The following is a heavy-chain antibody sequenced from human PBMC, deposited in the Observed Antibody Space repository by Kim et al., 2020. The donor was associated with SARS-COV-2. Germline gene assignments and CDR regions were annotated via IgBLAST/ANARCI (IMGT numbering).Heavy chain of an antibody. CDR3: ARANHDSSGYYFGWD. Sequence: PSLKSRVTISVDKSKNQFSLKLSSVTAADTAVYYCARANHDSSGYYFGWDRGQGTLVTVSS. D-gene: IGHD3-22*01. J-gene: IGHJ4*02. V-gene: IGHV4-4*02.